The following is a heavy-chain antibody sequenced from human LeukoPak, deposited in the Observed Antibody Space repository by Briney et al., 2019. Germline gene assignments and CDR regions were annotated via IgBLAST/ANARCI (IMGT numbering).Heavy chain of an antibody. CDR3: ARDTLLYGDAGP. V-gene: IGHV1-46*01. J-gene: IGHJ5*02. CDR1: GYTFTSHY. D-gene: IGHD4-17*01. CDR2: INPSGGST. Sequence: ASVKVSCKAFGYTFTSHYMHWVRQAPGQGLEWMGIINPSGGSTNYAQKFQGRVTITADESTSTAYMELSSLRSEDTAVYYCARDTLLYGDAGPWGQGTLVTVSS.